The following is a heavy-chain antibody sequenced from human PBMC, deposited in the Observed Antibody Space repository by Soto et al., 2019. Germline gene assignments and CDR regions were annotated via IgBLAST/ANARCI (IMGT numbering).Heavy chain of an antibody. CDR2: IKPDGSAT. V-gene: IGHV3-7*01. D-gene: IGHD2-21*02. CDR3: ARAGYCGPGCYYYFDY. J-gene: IGHJ4*02. Sequence: GGSLRLSCAVSGFTFGSYWMNWVRLIRGKGLEWVAYIKPDGSATYYVDSVKGRFTISRDNAKNSLYLQMNSLRVEDTSVYYCARAGYCGPGCYYYFDYWGQGTLVTVSS. CDR1: GFTFGSYW.